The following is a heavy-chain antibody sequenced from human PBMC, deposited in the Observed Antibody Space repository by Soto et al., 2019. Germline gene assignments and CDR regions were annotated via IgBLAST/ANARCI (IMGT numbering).Heavy chain of an antibody. CDR1: GVSISRSS. V-gene: IGHV4-59*13. Sequence: SETLSLTCTVSGVSISRSSWSWIRQPPGKELEWIGYVHYTGRPTYSPSLRSRVTISVDTSKNQLFLKLNSATTADTAVYFCARGGYSGTDALDFWGQGIQVTVSS. CDR3: ARGGYSGTDALDF. CDR2: VHYTGRP. D-gene: IGHD5-12*01. J-gene: IGHJ4*02.